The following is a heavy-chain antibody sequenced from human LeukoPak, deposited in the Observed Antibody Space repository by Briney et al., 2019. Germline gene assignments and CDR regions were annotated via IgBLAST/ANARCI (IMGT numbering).Heavy chain of an antibody. CDR2: ISAYNGNT. CDR3: ARAGAPGGNSRIAAAVTGGY. Sequence: EASVKVSCKASGYTFTSYGISWVRQAPGQGLEWMGWISAYNGNTNYAQKLQGRVTMTTDTSTSTAYMELRSLRSDDTAVYYCARAGAPGGNSRIAAAVTGGYWGQGTLVTVSS. CDR1: GYTFTSYG. D-gene: IGHD6-13*01. J-gene: IGHJ4*02. V-gene: IGHV1-18*01.